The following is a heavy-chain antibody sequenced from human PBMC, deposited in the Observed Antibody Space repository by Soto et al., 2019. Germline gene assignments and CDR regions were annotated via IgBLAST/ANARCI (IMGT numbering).Heavy chain of an antibody. CDR3: GKDLTTIVRMCDY. V-gene: IGHV3-9*01. J-gene: IGHJ4*02. CDR2: ISWNSASI. CDR1: GFTFDDYA. Sequence: EVQLVESGGALVQPGRSLRLSCAASGFTFDDYAMHWVRQAPGKGPEWVSGISWNSASIGYADSVKGRFTISRDNAKKSLYLQMNRLRPEDTAVYFCGKDLTTIVRMCDYWGQGTLVTVSS. D-gene: IGHD3-10*01.